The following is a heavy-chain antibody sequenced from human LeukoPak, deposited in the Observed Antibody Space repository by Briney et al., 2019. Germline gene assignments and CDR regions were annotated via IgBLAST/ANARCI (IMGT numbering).Heavy chain of an antibody. V-gene: IGHV5-51*01. Sequence: GESLKISCKASGYIFTNYWIGWVRQMPGKGLEWMGIIYPDDSDTRYSPSFQGQVAISADKSISTAYLQWSSLKASDTAIYYCARRGATSDKFDYWGQGTLVTVSS. D-gene: IGHD1-26*01. CDR2: IYPDDSDT. CDR3: ARRGATSDKFDY. CDR1: GYIFTNYW. J-gene: IGHJ4*02.